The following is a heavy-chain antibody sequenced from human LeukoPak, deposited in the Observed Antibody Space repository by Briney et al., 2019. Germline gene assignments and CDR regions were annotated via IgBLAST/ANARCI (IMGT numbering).Heavy chain of an antibody. J-gene: IGHJ4*02. CDR2: IYYSGST. V-gene: IGHV4-59*01. Sequence: SETLSLTCTVSGGSISSYYWSWIRQPPGKGLEWIGYIYYSGSTNYNPSLKSRVTISVDTSKNQFSLKLSSVTAADTAVYYCARDPVDTAMERYLDYWGQGTLVTVSS. CDR1: GGSISSYY. CDR3: ARDPVDTAMERYLDY. D-gene: IGHD5-18*01.